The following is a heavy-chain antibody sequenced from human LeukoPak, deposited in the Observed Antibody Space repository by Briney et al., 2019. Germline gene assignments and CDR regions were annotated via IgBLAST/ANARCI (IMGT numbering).Heavy chain of an antibody. CDR2: IGTAGDT. D-gene: IGHD2-21*02. Sequence: PGGSLRLSCAASGFTFSSYDMHWVRQATGKGLEWVSAIGTAGDTYYPGSVKGRFTISRENAKNSLYLQMNSLRAGDTAVYYCASGGLHGAFDIWGQGTMVTVSS. CDR3: ASGGLHGAFDI. J-gene: IGHJ3*02. V-gene: IGHV3-13*01. CDR1: GFTFSSYD.